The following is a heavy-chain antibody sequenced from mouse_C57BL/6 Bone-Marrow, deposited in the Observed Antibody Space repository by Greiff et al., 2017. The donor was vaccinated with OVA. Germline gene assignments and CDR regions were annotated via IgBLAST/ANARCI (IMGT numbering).Heavy chain of an antibody. Sequence: VQLQESGPELVKPGASVTLSCKASGYTFTSYDINWVKQRPGQGLEWIGWIYPRDGSTKYNEQFKGTATFTLDTSSSTAYMELHSLTSEDSAVYCCARSDYYGSPYWYFDVWGTGTTVTVSS. CDR1: GYTFTSYD. CDR2: IYPRDGST. J-gene: IGHJ1*03. V-gene: IGHV1-85*01. CDR3: ARSDYYGSPYWYFDV. D-gene: IGHD1-1*01.